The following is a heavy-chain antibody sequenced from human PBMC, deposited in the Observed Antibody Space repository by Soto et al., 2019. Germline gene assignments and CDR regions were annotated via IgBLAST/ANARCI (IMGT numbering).Heavy chain of an antibody. CDR3: AKRSVVHPPRWPISENWFDP. D-gene: IGHD2-15*01. Sequence: PGGSLRLSCAASGFTFSSYAMSWVRQAPGKGLEWVSAISGSGGSTYYADSVKGRFTISRDNSKNTLYLQMNSLRAEDTAVYYCAKRSVVHPPRWPISENWFDPWGQGTLVTVSS. CDR1: GFTFSSYA. V-gene: IGHV3-23*01. J-gene: IGHJ5*02. CDR2: ISGSGGST.